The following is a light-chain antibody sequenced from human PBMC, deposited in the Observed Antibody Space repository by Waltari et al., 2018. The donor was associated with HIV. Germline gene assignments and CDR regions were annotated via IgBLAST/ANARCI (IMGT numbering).Light chain of an antibody. J-gene: IGLJ2*01. V-gene: IGLV1-40*01. CDR1: KSNIGAGYE. CDR2: GNN. Sequence: QSVLTQPPSVSGDPGQRVTISCTGSKSNIGAGYEVHWYQQVPGTAPKLLIYGNNNRASWVPDRFSGSKSGTSASLAISGLQAEDEAEYHCQSYDSSLTTTVFGGGTKLTVL. CDR3: QSYDSSLTTTV.